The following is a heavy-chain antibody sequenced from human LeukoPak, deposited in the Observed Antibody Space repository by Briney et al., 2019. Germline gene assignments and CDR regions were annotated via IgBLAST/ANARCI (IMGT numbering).Heavy chain of an antibody. V-gene: IGHV4-59*12. Sequence: SETLSLTCTVSGGSISSYYWSWIRQPPGKGLEWIGYIYYSGSTNYNPSLKSRVTISVDKSKNQFSLKLSSVTAADTAVYYCARAGGIAVAGPYYFDYWGQGTLVTVSS. CDR1: GGSISSYY. CDR2: IYYSGST. D-gene: IGHD6-19*01. CDR3: ARAGGIAVAGPYYFDY. J-gene: IGHJ4*02.